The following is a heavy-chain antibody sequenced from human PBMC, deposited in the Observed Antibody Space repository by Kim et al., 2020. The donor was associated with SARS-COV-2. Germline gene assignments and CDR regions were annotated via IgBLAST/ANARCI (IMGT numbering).Heavy chain of an antibody. Sequence: GGSLRLSCAASGFTFSSYGMHWVRQAPGKGLEWVAVISYDGSNKYYADSVKGRFTISRDNSKNTLYLQMNSLRAEDTAVYYCAKEPTGGYYDSSGYSIDYWGQGTLVTVSS. CDR3: AKEPTGGYYDSSGYSIDY. J-gene: IGHJ4*02. CDR2: ISYDGSNK. V-gene: IGHV3-30*18. D-gene: IGHD3-22*01. CDR1: GFTFSSYG.